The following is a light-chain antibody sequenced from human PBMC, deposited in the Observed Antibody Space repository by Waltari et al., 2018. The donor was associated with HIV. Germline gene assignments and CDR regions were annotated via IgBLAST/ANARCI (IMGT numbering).Light chain of an antibody. V-gene: IGLV5-39*01. J-gene: IGLJ3*02. CDR3: AIWYSSTWV. CDR2: YTSDSAK. CDR1: SGLNVGTYR. Sequence: QPVLTQPTSLSASPGASARFTCTLRSGLNVGTYRIYWYQQKPGSLPRYLLRYTSDSAKQQGSGVPSRFSGSKDASTNAGLLLISGLQSEDEADYYWAIWYSSTWVFGGGTKLTVL.